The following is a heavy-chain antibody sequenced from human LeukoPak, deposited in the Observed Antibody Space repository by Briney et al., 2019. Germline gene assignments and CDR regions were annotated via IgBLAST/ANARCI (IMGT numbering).Heavy chain of an antibody. CDR1: GGSISSYY. CDR3: ARGVYSSGYYYYFDY. CDR2: IYYSGST. V-gene: IGHV4-59*01. Sequence: SETLSLTCAVSGGSISSYYWSWTRQPPGKGLEWIGYIYYSGSTNYNPSLKSRVTMSVDTSKNQFSLKLSSVTAADTAVYYCARGVYSSGYYYYFDYWGQGTLVTVSS. D-gene: IGHD3-22*01. J-gene: IGHJ4*02.